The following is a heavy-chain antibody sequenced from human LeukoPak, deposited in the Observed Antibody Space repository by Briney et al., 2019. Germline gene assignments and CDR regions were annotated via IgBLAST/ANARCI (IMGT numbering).Heavy chain of an antibody. CDR3: EKNTHYYNRKYFQ. Sequence: PGRSLRLSCAASGFTFDDYAMHWVRQAPGKGLEWVSGISWNSGSIGYADSVKGRFTISRDNAKNSLYLQMNSLRAEDMAVYYCEKNTHYYNRKYFQHGARAPLVTFSS. CDR1: GFTFDDYA. J-gene: IGHJ1*01. CDR2: ISWNSGSI. V-gene: IGHV3-9*03. D-gene: IGHD3-22*01.